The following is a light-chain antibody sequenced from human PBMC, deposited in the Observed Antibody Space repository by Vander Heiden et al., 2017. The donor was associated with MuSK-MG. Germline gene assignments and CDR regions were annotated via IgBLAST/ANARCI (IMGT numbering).Light chain of an antibody. J-gene: IGKJ1*01. Sequence: EIVLTQSPGTLSLSPGERATLSCRASQSVSSSYLAWYQQKPVQAPRLLIYAASSRATGLPDRFPGSWYGKDFTLTISMREPEDFAVYYCQHYCRSPAWTFGPGTKVETK. CDR1: QSVSSSY. CDR3: QHYCRSPAWT. CDR2: AAS. V-gene: IGKV3-20*01.